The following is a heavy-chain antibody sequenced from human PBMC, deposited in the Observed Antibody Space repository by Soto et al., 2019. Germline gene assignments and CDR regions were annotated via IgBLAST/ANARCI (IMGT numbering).Heavy chain of an antibody. CDR2: SRNKANSYST. Sequence: EVQLVESGGGLVQPGGSLSLSCAASGFTFSDHYMDWVRQGPGKGLEWVGRSRNKANSYSTEYAASVKGRFTISRDESKNSLYLQMNSLKTEDTAVYYCARFSGSYTRGLDYWGQGTLVTVSS. CDR1: GFTFSDHY. D-gene: IGHD1-26*01. CDR3: ARFSGSYTRGLDY. J-gene: IGHJ4*02. V-gene: IGHV3-72*01.